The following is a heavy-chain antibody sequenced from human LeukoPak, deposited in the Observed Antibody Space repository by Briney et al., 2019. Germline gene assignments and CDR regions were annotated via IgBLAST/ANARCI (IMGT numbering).Heavy chain of an antibody. CDR2: ISAYNGNT. CDR1: GFTFTSDG. CDR3: ARDLAYDILTGYSSFGY. D-gene: IGHD3-9*01. J-gene: IGHJ4*02. Sequence: ASVKVSCKASGFTFTSDGISWVRQAPGQGLEWVGWISAYNGNTNYAQKLQGRVTMTTDTSTSTAYMELRSLRSDDTAVYYCARDLAYDILTGYSSFGYWGQGTLVTVSS. V-gene: IGHV1-18*04.